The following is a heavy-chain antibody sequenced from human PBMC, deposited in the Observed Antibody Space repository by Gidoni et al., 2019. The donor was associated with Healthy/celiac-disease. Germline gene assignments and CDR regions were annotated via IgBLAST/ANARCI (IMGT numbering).Heavy chain of an antibody. CDR3: ARLSHCTNGVCAFDY. J-gene: IGHJ4*02. V-gene: IGHV4-39*01. D-gene: IGHD2-8*01. CDR2: IYYSGST. Sequence: QLQLQEPGPGLVKPSETLSLTCTVSGGSISSSSYYWVWIRQPPGKGLEWIGSIYYSGSTYYNPSLKSRVTISVDTSKNQFSLKLSSVTAADTAVYYCARLSHCTNGVCAFDYWGQGTLVTVSS. CDR1: GGSISSSSYY.